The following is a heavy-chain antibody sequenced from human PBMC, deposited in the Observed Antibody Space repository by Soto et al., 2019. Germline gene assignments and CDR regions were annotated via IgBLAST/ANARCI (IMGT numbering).Heavy chain of an antibody. J-gene: IGHJ4*02. CDR1: GYTFTSYD. Sequence: QVQLVQSGAEVKKPGASVKVSCKASGYTFTSYDINWVRQATGQGLEWMGWMNPNSGNTVYAQKVQGRVTMTRNTFISTAYMELSSMRSENTAVYYCARWRYDTFDYWGQGTLVTVSS. CDR2: MNPNSGNT. D-gene: IGHD3-9*01. CDR3: ARWRYDTFDY. V-gene: IGHV1-8*01.